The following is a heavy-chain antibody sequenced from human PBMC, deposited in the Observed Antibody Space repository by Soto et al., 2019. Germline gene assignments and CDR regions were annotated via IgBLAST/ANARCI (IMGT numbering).Heavy chain of an antibody. CDR3: ARRQYCSGGSCYPPGNWFDP. Sequence: GESLKISCKGSGYSFTSYWIGWVRQMPGKGLEWMGIIYPGDSDTRYSPSFQGQVTISADKSISTAYLQWSSLKASDTAMYYCARRQYCSGGSCYPPGNWFDPWGQGTLVTVSS. D-gene: IGHD2-15*01. J-gene: IGHJ5*02. CDR1: GYSFTSYW. V-gene: IGHV5-51*01. CDR2: IYPGDSDT.